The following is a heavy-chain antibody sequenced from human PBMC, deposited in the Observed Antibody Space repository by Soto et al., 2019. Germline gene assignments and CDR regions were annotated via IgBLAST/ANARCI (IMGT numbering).Heavy chain of an antibody. D-gene: IGHD3-9*01. Sequence: QVQLQESGPGLVKPSETLSLTCTVSGGSISSYYWSWIRQPPGKGLEWIGYSYYSGSTKYNPSLKSRVTISVDTSKIQFSLKLSSVTAADTAVYYCARSQRVLRYFDWLWGSTWFDPWGQGTLVTVSS. CDR2: SYYSGST. CDR1: GGSISSYY. V-gene: IGHV4-59*01. J-gene: IGHJ5*02. CDR3: ARSQRVLRYFDWLWGSTWFDP.